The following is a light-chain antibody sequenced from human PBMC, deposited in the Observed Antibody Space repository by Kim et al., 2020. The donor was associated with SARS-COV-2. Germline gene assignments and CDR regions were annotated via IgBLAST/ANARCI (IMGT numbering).Light chain of an antibody. CDR1: SGDVGGYNY. J-gene: IGLJ1*01. CDR2: DVS. V-gene: IGLV2-11*01. Sequence: GQHVTISFTGTSGDVGGYNYVSWYQQHPGKAPKLMIYDVSKRPSGVPDRFSGSKSGNTASLTISRLQAEDEADYYCCSYAGSYTYVFGAGTKVTVL. CDR3: CSYAGSYTYV.